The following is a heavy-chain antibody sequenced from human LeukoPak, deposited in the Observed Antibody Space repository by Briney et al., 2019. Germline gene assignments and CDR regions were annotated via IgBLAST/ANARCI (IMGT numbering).Heavy chain of an antibody. V-gene: IGHV4-4*07. D-gene: IGHD3-9*01. J-gene: IGHJ6*03. CDR2: IYTSGGT. CDR3: ARGGSTLHSAGGHDIEFYYYYYMDV. Sequence: SETLSLTCTVSGGSISSYYWSWIRQPAGKGLEWIGRIYTSGGTNYNPSLKSRVTMSVDTSKNQFSLKLYSVTAADTAVYYCARGGSTLHSAGGHDIEFYYYYYMDVWGKGTTVTISS. CDR1: GGSISSYY.